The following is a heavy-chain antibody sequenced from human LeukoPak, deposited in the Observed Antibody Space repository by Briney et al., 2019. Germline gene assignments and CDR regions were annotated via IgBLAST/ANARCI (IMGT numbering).Heavy chain of an antibody. CDR1: GFTFSTYA. CDR2: ISGSGGST. D-gene: IGHD3-3*01. V-gene: IGHV3-23*01. Sequence: SGGSLRLSCAASGFTFSTYAMSWVRQAPGKGPEWVSGISGSGGSTYYADSVKGRFTISRDNSKNTLFLQMNSLSAEDTAVYYCAKGYSTHYEYWGQGTLVTVSS. J-gene: IGHJ4*02. CDR3: AKGYSTHYEY.